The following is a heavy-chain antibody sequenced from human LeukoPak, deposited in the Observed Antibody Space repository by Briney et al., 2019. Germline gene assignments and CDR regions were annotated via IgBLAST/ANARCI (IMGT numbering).Heavy chain of an antibody. J-gene: IGHJ6*03. D-gene: IGHD4-11*01. CDR3: ARNPTDSNYYYYYYMDV. Sequence: GGPLRLSCVASGFTFTTYEMNWVRQAPGKGLEWISHISPSGTSIFYADSVMGRFSISRDNAKKSLYLQMNSLRAEDTAVYYCARNPTDSNYYYYYYMDVWGKGTAVTVSS. CDR2: ISPSGTSI. V-gene: IGHV3-48*03. CDR1: GFTFTTYE.